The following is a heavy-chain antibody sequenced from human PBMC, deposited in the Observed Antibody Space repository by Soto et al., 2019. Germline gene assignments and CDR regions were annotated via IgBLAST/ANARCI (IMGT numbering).Heavy chain of an antibody. J-gene: IGHJ6*02. CDR3: AKVLLRYLDWLGVDV. V-gene: IGHV3-30*18. D-gene: IGHD3-9*01. CDR1: GFTFSSYG. CDR2: ISYDGSNK. Sequence: QVQLVESGGGVVQPGRSLRLSCAASGFTFSSYGMHWVRQAPGKGLEWVAVISYDGSNKYYADSVKGRFTISRDNSTDTLDLQMNSLRAEDTAVYYCAKVLLRYLDWLGVDVWGQGSTVTVSS.